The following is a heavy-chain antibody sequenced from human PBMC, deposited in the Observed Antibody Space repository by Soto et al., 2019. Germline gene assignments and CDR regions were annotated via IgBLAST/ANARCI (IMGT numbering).Heavy chain of an antibody. Sequence: SETLSLTCAVSGGSISSGGYSWSWIRQPPGKGLEWIGYIYHSGSTYYNPSLKSRVTISVDRSKNQFSLKLSSVTAADTAVYYCARARGFGELLAHGMDVWGQGTTVTVSS. CDR3: ARARGFGELLAHGMDV. CDR2: IYHSGST. CDR1: GGSISSGGYS. V-gene: IGHV4-30-2*01. D-gene: IGHD3-10*01. J-gene: IGHJ6*02.